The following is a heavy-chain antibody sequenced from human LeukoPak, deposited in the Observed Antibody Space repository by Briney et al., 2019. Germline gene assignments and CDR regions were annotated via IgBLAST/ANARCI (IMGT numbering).Heavy chain of an antibody. Sequence: PGGSLRLSCAASGFTFDDYGMSWVRQAPGKGLEWVANIKQDGSEKYYVDSVKGRFTISRDNAKNSLYLQMNSLRAEDTAVYYCARDYIAVAGTVFDYWGQGTLVTVSS. V-gene: IGHV3-7*01. CDR2: IKQDGSEK. D-gene: IGHD6-19*01. CDR3: ARDYIAVAGTVFDY. CDR1: GFTFDDYG. J-gene: IGHJ4*02.